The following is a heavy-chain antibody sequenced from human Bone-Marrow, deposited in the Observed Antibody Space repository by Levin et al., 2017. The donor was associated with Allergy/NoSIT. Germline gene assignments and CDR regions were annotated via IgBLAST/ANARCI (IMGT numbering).Heavy chain of an antibody. V-gene: IGHV4-30-4*01. J-gene: IGHJ5*02. Sequence: SETLSLTCIVSGDSVNTGSFYWNWIRQSPGKGLEWIGYIYYTGSTFYNPSLESRLDISIDTRKNQFSLTLYSVTAADTAIYYCARLSVSPNWFAPWGQGTLVTVSS. D-gene: IGHD5/OR15-5a*01. CDR2: IYYTGST. CDR3: ARLSVSPNWFAP. CDR1: GDSVNTGSFY.